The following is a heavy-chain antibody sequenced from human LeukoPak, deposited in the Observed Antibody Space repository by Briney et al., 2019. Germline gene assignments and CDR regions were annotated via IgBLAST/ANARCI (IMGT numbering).Heavy chain of an antibody. CDR1: GGSIRSSYYY. CDR2: IYYSGST. CDR3: ARRPARLRGVIIAFDY. V-gene: IGHV4-39*01. J-gene: IGHJ4*02. Sequence: PSETLSLTSTVSGGSIRSSYYYWGWIRQPPGKGLEWIGSIYYSGSTYYNPSLKSRVTISVDTSKNQFSLKLSSVTAADTAVYYCARRPARLRGVIIAFDYWGQGTLVTVSS. D-gene: IGHD3-10*01.